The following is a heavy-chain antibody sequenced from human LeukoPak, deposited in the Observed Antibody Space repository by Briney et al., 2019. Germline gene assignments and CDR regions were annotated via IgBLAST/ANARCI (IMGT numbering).Heavy chain of an antibody. V-gene: IGHV4-59*08. D-gene: IGHD4-17*01. CDR2: IYYSGST. J-gene: IGHJ4*02. CDR1: GGSISSYY. Sequence: SETLSLTCTVSGGSISSYYWSWIRQPPGKGLEWIGYIYYSGSTNYNPSLKSRVTISVDTSKNQFSLKLSSVTAADTAVYYCARLPDLMTTDDYWGQGTLVIVSS. CDR3: ARLPDLMTTDDY.